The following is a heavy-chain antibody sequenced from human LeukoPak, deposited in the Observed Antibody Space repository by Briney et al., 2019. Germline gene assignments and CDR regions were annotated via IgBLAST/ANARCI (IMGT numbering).Heavy chain of an antibody. V-gene: IGHV4-59*12. CDR3: ARSRETEYYYDSSGYSHFNWFDP. Sequence: SETLSLTCTVSGGSISSYYWSWIRQPPGKGLEWIGYIYYSGSTNYNPSLKSRVTISVDTSNNQFSLKLSSVTAADTAVYYCARSRETEYYYDSSGYSHFNWFDPWGQGTLVTVSS. CDR1: GGSISSYY. CDR2: IYYSGST. J-gene: IGHJ5*02. D-gene: IGHD3-22*01.